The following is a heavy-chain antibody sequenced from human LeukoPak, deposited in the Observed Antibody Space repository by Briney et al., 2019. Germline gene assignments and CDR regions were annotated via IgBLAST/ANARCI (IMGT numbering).Heavy chain of an antibody. CDR3: ARDHGYDSNAYYHDYFDY. CDR2: IYYSGST. J-gene: IGHJ4*02. Sequence: PSETLSLTCTVSGGSISSSSYYWGWIRQPPGKGLEWIGSIYYSGSTYYNPSLKTRVTISVDTSSNQFSLKLSSVTAADTAVYYCARDHGYDSNAYYHDYFDYWGQGTLVTVSS. D-gene: IGHD3-22*01. V-gene: IGHV4-39*07. CDR1: GGSISSSSYY.